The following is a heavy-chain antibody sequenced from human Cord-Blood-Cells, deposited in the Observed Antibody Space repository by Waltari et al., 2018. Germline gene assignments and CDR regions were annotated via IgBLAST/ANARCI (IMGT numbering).Heavy chain of an antibody. Sequence: QVQLQQWGAGLLKPSETLSLTCAVDGGSFSGYYWSWIRQPPGKGLEWIGEINHSGSTNYNPSLKSRVTISVDTSKNQFSLKLSSVTAADTAVYYCARRKPYSSGWYAFDIWGQGTMVTVSS. CDR1: GGSFSGYY. D-gene: IGHD6-19*01. J-gene: IGHJ3*02. CDR2: INHSGST. CDR3: ARRKPYSSGWYAFDI. V-gene: IGHV4-34*01.